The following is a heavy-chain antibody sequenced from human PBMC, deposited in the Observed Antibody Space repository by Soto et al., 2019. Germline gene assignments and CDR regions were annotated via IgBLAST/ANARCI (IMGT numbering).Heavy chain of an antibody. D-gene: IGHD2-21*02. CDR1: GYTFTGYY. J-gene: IGHJ3*02. V-gene: IGHV1-2*04. CDR3: ARDQGLVTTIPEHAFDI. CDR2: INPNSGGT. Sequence: GASVKVSCKASGYTFTGYYMHWVRQAPGQGLEWMGWINPNSGGTNYAQKFQGWVTMTRDTSISTAYMELSRLRSDDTAVYYCARDQGLVTTIPEHAFDIWGQGTMVTVSS.